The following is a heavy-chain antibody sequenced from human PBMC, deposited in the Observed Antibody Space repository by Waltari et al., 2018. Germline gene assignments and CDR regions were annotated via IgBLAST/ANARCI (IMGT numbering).Heavy chain of an antibody. D-gene: IGHD1-26*01. CDR3: AMSGGATRLEHC. J-gene: IGHJ4*02. Sequence: QVQLVQSGAEVKKPGSSVKVSCKASGGTFSSYTISWVRQAPGQGLEWMGRISPILGIANYAQKFQGRVTITADKSTSTAYMELSSLRSEDTAVYYCAMSGGATRLEHCWGQGTLVTVSS. CDR2: ISPILGIA. V-gene: IGHV1-69*02. CDR1: GGTFSSYT.